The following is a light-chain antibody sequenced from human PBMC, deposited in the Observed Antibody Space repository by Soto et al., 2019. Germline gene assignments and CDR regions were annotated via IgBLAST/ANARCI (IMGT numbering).Light chain of an antibody. CDR2: DVS. CDR1: QSVRTY. V-gene: IGKV3-11*01. CDR3: HHRSNWPYT. Sequence: EIVLTQSPATLSLSPGERATLSCRASQSVRTYLTWYQQKPGQAPRVLIYDVSNRATGIPARFSGSGSGTDFTLIISSLDPEDFAFYYCHHRSNWPYTFGQGTSLEIK. J-gene: IGKJ2*01.